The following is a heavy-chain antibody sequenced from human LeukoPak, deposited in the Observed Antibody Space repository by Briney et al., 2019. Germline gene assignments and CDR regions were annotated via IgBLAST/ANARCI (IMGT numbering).Heavy chain of an antibody. CDR1: Y. CDR3: AREDYGDYVAAFDI. D-gene: IGHD4-17*01. CDR2: IYYSGST. V-gene: IGHV4-59*01. J-gene: IGHJ3*02. Sequence: YXXXIRQPPGKGXEWIGYIYYSGSTNYNPSLKSRVTISVDTSKNQFSLKLSSVTAADTAVYYCAREDYGDYVAAFDIWGQGTMVTVSS.